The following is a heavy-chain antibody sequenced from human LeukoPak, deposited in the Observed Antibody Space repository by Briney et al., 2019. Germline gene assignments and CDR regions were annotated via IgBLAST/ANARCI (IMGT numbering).Heavy chain of an antibody. CDR2: VSSSSSYI. Sequence: AGSLTLSCAASGFTFSSYSKNWVRQAPGKGLEWVSSVSSSSSYIYYVDSVKGRFTISRDNAKSSLYLQMNSLRVEDTDVYYCASWTGTYSFDIWGLGTMVTVSS. V-gene: IGHV3-21*01. CDR3: ASWTGTYSFDI. CDR1: GFTFSSYS. D-gene: IGHD3/OR15-3a*01. J-gene: IGHJ3*02.